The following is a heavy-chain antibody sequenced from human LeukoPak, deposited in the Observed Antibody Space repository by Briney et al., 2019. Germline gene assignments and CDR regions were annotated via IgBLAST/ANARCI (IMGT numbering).Heavy chain of an antibody. CDR1: GFTFSSYA. D-gene: IGHD3-3*01. V-gene: IGHV3-30-3*01. CDR2: ISYDGSNK. Sequence: GGSLRLSCAASGFTFSSYAMHWVRQAPGKGLEWVAVISYDGSNKYYADSVKGRFTISRDNSKNTLYLQMNSLRAEDTAVYYCARDRYDFWSGYYIGYYFDYWGQGTPVTVSS. CDR3: ARDRYDFWSGYYIGYYFDY. J-gene: IGHJ4*02.